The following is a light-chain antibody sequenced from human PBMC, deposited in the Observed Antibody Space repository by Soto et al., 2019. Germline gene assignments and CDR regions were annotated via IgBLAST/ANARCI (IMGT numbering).Light chain of an antibody. CDR3: QQSFSIPWT. CDR2: AAS. CDR1: QSIAIY. V-gene: IGKV1-39*01. J-gene: IGKJ1*01. Sequence: DIQMTQSPSSLSASVGDRVTITCRAGQSIAIYLNWYQQKPGKAPKLLIYAASSLQSGVPSRFSGSGSGTDFTLTISSLQPEDFATYYCQQSFSIPWTFGQGTKVEIK.